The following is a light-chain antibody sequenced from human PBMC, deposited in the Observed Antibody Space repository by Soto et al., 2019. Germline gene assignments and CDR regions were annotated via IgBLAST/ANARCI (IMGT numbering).Light chain of an antibody. J-gene: IGLJ1*01. CDR1: SSDAGGYNY. CDR2: EVS. Sequence: QSVLTQPPSASGSPGQSVTISCTGTSSDAGGYNYVSWYQQHPGKAPKLLIYEVSKRPSGVPDRFSGFKSGNTASLTVSGLQAEDEADYYCSSYAGSLYVFGTGTKLTVL. CDR3: SSYAGSLYV. V-gene: IGLV2-8*01.